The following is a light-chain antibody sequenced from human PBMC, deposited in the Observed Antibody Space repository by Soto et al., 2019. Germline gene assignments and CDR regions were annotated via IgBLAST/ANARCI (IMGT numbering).Light chain of an antibody. V-gene: IGKV1-27*01. CDR1: EDIGHF. CDR3: LKYNKDAPGA. J-gene: IGKJ1*01. CDR2: ATS. Sequence: DIQMAQSPSSLSASVGDTVTITCRASEDIGHFLAWYQQRPGTVPKLLIYATSRLQPGVPSRFSGSGSGTDLTHTINALQPEDVATYFCLKYNKDAPGAFGQRTKVEI.